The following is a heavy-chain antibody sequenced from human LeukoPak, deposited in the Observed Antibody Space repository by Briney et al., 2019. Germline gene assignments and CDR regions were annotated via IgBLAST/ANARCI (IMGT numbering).Heavy chain of an antibody. Sequence: PSETLSLTCSVFGGSIGSSFWNWIRLSPGKGLEWIGYISYNGRTNYSPSLKSRLIISIDTSKNQLSLNLTSVTAADTALYYCVRDRSGTYYNFDVWGQGTMVSVSA. CDR3: VRDRSGTYYNFDV. CDR2: ISYNGRT. V-gene: IGHV4-59*13. D-gene: IGHD1-26*01. CDR1: GGSIGSSF. J-gene: IGHJ3*01.